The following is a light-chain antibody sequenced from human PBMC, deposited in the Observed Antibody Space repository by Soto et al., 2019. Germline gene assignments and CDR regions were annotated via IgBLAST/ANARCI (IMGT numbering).Light chain of an antibody. CDR2: EVS. CDR1: SSDVGGYNY. Sequence: QSVLXQPPSASGSPGQSVTIFCTGTSSDVGGYNYVSWYQQHPGKAPKLMIYEVSKRPSGVPDRFSGSKSGNTASLTVSGLQAEDEADYYCSSYAGSNNLGVFGTGTKVTVL. CDR3: SSYAGSNNLGV. J-gene: IGLJ1*01. V-gene: IGLV2-8*01.